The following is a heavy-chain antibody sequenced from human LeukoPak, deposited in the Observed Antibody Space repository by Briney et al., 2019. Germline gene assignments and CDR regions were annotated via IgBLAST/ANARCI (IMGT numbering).Heavy chain of an antibody. V-gene: IGHV4-34*01. J-gene: IGHJ5*02. CDR2: INHSGST. CDR1: GGSFSGYY. Sequence: SETLSLTCAVYGGSFSGYYWSWIRQPPGKGLEWIGEINHSGSTNYNPSLKSRVTISVDTSKNQFSLKLSSVTAADTAVYYCARDRGAWGYGSGSPFDPWGQGTLVTVSS. CDR3: ARDRGAWGYGSGSPFDP. D-gene: IGHD3-10*01.